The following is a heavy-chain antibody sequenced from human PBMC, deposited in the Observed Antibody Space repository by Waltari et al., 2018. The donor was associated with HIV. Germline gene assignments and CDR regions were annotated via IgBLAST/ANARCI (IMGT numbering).Heavy chain of an antibody. CDR3: VTGYDTSGQSPTMGDY. J-gene: IGHJ4*02. CDR2: VEPEKHET. D-gene: IGHD3-22*01. V-gene: IGHV1-24*01. CDR1: GYRLIELS. Sequence: QVQLVQSGGEVKKPGASVKVSCKVSGYRLIELSMHWVRQAPGKGLEWMGGVEPEKHETIYAQKFQGRVTMTDDTSTDTAYMELSSLKSEDTAVYYCVTGYDTSGQSPTMGDYWGQGTLVTVSS.